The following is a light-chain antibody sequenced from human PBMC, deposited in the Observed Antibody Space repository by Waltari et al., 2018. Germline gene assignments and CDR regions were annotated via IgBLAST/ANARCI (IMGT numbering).Light chain of an antibody. Sequence: SYELTQPPSVSVSPGQTASITCFGDKLGDKYACWYQQKPGQSPVLVMYQDSKRPSGIHERFSGSNSGNTATLTISGTQAMDEADYYCQAWDSSTVVFGGGTKLTVL. CDR2: QDS. V-gene: IGLV3-1*01. CDR1: KLGDKY. J-gene: IGLJ2*01. CDR3: QAWDSSTVV.